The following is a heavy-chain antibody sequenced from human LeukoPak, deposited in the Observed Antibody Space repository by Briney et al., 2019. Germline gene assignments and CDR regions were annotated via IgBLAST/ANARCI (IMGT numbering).Heavy chain of an antibody. CDR2: IYYSGST. CDR1: GGSISSYY. Sequence: SETLSLTCTVSGGSISSYYWSWIRQPPGKGLEWIGYIYYSGSTNYNPSLKSRVTISVDTSKNQFSLKLSSVTAADTAVYYCARGGGALADYYYYDLDVWGQGTMVTVSS. J-gene: IGHJ6*02. V-gene: IGHV4-59*01. CDR3: ARGGGALADYYYYDLDV. D-gene: IGHD1-1*01.